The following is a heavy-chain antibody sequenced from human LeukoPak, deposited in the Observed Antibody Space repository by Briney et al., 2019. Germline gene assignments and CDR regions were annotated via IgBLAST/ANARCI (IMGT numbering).Heavy chain of an antibody. V-gene: IGHV3-7*03. CDR3: ARGGDIVVVVAAETEYYFDY. Sequence: GGSLRLSCAASGFTFSSYWMSWVRQAPGKGREWVANIKQDGSEKYYVDSVKGRFTNSRDNAKNSLYLQMNSLRAEDTAVYYCARGGDIVVVVAAETEYYFDYWGQGPLVTVSS. D-gene: IGHD2-15*01. CDR1: GFTFSSYW. CDR2: IKQDGSEK. J-gene: IGHJ4*02.